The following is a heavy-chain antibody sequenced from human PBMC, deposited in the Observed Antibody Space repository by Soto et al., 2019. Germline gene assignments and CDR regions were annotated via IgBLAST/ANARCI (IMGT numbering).Heavy chain of an antibody. D-gene: IGHD3-10*01. CDR2: ISAYNGNT. CDR1: GYTFTSYG. J-gene: IGHJ5*02. V-gene: IGHV1-18*01. CDR3: ARDRLVPYYYGSGSQGGFDP. Sequence: QVQLVQSGAEVKKPGASVKVSCKASGYTFTSYGISWVRQAPGQGLEWMGWISAYNGNTNYAQKLQGRVTMTTDTSTSTAYMELRSLRSDDTAVYYCARDRLVPYYYGSGSQGGFDPWGQGTLVTVSS.